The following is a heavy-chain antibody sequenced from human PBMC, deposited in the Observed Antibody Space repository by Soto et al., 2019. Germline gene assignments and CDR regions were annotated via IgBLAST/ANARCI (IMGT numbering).Heavy chain of an antibody. D-gene: IGHD2-15*01. CDR2: ISGSGGST. CDR1: GFTFSSYA. V-gene: IGHV3-23*01. Sequence: LRLSCAASGFTFSSYAMSWVRQAPGKGLEWVSAISGSGGSTYYADPVKGRFTISRDNSKNTLYLQMNSLRAEDTAVYYCAKEGDDRVVVAATGRYNWFDPWGQGTLVTVSS. CDR3: AKEGDDRVVVAATGRYNWFDP. J-gene: IGHJ5*02.